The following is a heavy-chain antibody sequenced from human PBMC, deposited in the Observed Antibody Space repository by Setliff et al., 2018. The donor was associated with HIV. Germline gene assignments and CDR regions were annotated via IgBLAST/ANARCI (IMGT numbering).Heavy chain of an antibody. V-gene: IGHV4-38-2*01. CDR3: ARGYGHIVEVIASDAFDI. Sequence: SETLSLTCVVSGYSISRGYYWGWIRQPPGKGLEWIGNIYHSGSTFYNPSLKSRVTTSVDTSKNQFSLKLRSVTAADTAVYYCARGYGHIVEVIASDAFDIWGQGIMVTVSS. CDR1: GYSISRGYY. CDR2: IYHSGST. D-gene: IGHD2-21*01. J-gene: IGHJ3*02.